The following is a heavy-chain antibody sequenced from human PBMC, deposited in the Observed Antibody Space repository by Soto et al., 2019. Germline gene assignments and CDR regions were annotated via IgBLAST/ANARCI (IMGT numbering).Heavy chain of an antibody. J-gene: IGHJ3*01. V-gene: IGHV3-48*03. Sequence: EVQIVESGGRLVQPGGSLRLSCDASMFSISAYEMFWVRQAXXXXLXXXXEIDSSGTTVYYADSVKGRFAISRENNKNVLFLQMDNVXXXXXXXXXXXXXXXXXXXXXXXAVXXXGQGTLVTVSS. CDR1: MFSISAYE. CDR2: IDSSGTTV. CDR3: XXXXXXXXXXXXXAVXX.